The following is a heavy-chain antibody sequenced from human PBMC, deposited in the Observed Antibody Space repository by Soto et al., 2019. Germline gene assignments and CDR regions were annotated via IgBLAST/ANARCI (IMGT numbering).Heavy chain of an antibody. D-gene: IGHD2-21*02. CDR3: ARHGCGGDWWAYYSYGMDV. CDR2: IYYSGSN. Sequence: PSETLSLRCTVSDGSIGSSSYYWSWIRQPPGKGLEWIGYIYYSGSNNYNTSLKSRVTISVDTYKKQFSLKLSSVTAADTAVYYCARHGCGGDWWAYYSYGMDVWGQRTRVTV. J-gene: IGHJ6*02. V-gene: IGHV4-61*05. CDR1: DGSIGSSSYY.